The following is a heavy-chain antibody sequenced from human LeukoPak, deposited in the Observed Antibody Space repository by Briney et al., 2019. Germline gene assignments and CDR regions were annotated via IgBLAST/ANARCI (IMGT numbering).Heavy chain of an antibody. CDR2: INPNSGGT. J-gene: IGHJ4*02. CDR3: ARATPQIMGLDY. V-gene: IGHV1-2*02. D-gene: IGHD2-8*01. Sequence: ASVTVSCKTSGYTFTVYYMHWVRQAPGQGLEWVGWINPNSGGTNYAQKFQGRVTMTRDTSISTAYMELSRLRSDDTAVYYCARATPQIMGLDYWGQGTLVTVSS. CDR1: GYTFTVYY.